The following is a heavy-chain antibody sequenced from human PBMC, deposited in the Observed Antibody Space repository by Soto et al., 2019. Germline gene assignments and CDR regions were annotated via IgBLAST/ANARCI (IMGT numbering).Heavy chain of an antibody. V-gene: IGHV3-64*01. CDR1: GFTFSSYA. Sequence: PGGSLRLSCAASGFTFSSYAMHWVRQAPGKGLEYVSAISSNGGSTYYANSVKGRFTISRDNSKNTLYLQMGSLRAEDMAVYYCARYCSSTSCYGFSPPNWGQGTLVTVSS. CDR3: ARYCSSTSCYGFSPPN. D-gene: IGHD2-2*01. J-gene: IGHJ4*02. CDR2: ISSNGGST.